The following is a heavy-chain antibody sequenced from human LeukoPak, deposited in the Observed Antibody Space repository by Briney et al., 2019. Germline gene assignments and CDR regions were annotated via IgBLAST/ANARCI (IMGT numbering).Heavy chain of an antibody. J-gene: IGHJ4*02. V-gene: IGHV3-23*01. CDR3: ARDPGVVAFHYFDF. D-gene: IGHD3-3*01. Sequence: PGGSLRLSCAAFGFTFSAHAMAWVRQAPGKGLEWVSGIGGLGGSTYYAGSVKGRFTISRDNSENTLYLEMNSLRADDTAVYYCARDPGVVAFHYFDFWGQGALVTVSS. CDR2: IGGLGGST. CDR1: GFTFSAHA.